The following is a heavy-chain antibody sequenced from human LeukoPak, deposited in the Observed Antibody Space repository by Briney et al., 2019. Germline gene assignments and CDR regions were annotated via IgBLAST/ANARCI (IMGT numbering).Heavy chain of an antibody. V-gene: IGHV3-7*01. J-gene: IGHJ4*02. CDR3: ARDGPAVAYDY. D-gene: IGHD3-16*01. CDR2: ISKDGSDK. Sequence: GGSLRLSCAASGFTLSHHYMSWVREAPGKGLEWVAKISKDGSDKYYVDSEKGRFTISRDHAKNSLSLQMDSLRAEDTAVYHCARDGPAVAYDYWGQGTLVTVSS. CDR1: GFTLSHHY.